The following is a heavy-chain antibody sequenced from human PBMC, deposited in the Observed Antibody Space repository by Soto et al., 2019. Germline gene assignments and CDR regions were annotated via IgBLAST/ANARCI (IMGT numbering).Heavy chain of an antibody. D-gene: IGHD6-13*01. CDR2: IYYSGPT. CDR3: ARDRRAARTYYYYGLDV. V-gene: IGHV4-31*03. J-gene: IGHJ6*02. Sequence: SETLSLPCTVPGGSISSSGYYWSWNRRRPGKGLEWIGCIYYSGPTYYNPSLKSRLIISVDTSKNQFSLTLRSVTAADTAIYYCARDRRAARTYYYYGLDVWGPGATVTVSS. CDR1: GGSISSSGYY.